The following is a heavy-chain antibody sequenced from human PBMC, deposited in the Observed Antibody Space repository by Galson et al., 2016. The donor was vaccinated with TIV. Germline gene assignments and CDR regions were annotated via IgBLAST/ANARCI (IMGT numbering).Heavy chain of an antibody. CDR1: GGTFTNYG. J-gene: IGHJ4*02. D-gene: IGHD7-27*01. CDR2: FDPDSGAT. Sequence: SVKVSCKAPGGTFTNYGVSWVRQAPGQGLEWLGWFDPDSGATQYAQKFQGRVTMTRDTSISTAYMELRRLISDDTAVYYCARVNWARAFDYWGQGTQVTVSS. CDR3: ARVNWARAFDY. V-gene: IGHV1-2*02.